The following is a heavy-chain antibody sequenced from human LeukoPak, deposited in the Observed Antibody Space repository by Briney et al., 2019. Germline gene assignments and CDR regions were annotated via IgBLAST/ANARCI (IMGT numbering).Heavy chain of an antibody. J-gene: IGHJ4*02. Sequence: QSGGSLRLSCAASRFTLSSYAMSWVRQAPGKGLEWVSAISGSGGSTYYADSAKGRFTFSRDNAKNSLYLQMNNLRAEDTAVYYCARDGVVAGVYFDCWGQGALVTVSS. CDR1: RFTLSSYA. CDR2: ISGSGGST. CDR3: ARDGVVAGVYFDC. D-gene: IGHD2-15*01. V-gene: IGHV3-23*01.